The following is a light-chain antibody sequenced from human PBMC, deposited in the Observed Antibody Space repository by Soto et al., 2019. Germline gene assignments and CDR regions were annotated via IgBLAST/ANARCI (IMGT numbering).Light chain of an antibody. V-gene: IGKV3-15*01. Sequence: EIVMTQSPATLSVSPGEGATLSCKASQNVYNNLAWYQQGPGQPPRLLIYDASTRATGISVRFSGSGYGTEFTLTISSLQSEDFAVYFCQQCRNSPLTFGGGTKV. CDR1: QNVYNN. CDR2: DAS. CDR3: QQCRNSPLT. J-gene: IGKJ4*01.